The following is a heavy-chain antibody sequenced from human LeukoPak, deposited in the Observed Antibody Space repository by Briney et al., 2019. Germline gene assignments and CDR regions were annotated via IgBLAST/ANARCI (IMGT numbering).Heavy chain of an antibody. CDR2: INHSGST. D-gene: IGHD3-9*01. Sequence: KPSETLSLTCAVYGGSFSGYYWSWIRQPPGKGLEWIGEINHSGSTNYNPSLKSRVTISVDTSKNQFSLKLRSVTAADTAVYYCARRPRNDILTGTPFDYWGQGILVTVSS. J-gene: IGHJ4*02. CDR1: GGSFSGYY. CDR3: ARRPRNDILTGTPFDY. V-gene: IGHV4-34*01.